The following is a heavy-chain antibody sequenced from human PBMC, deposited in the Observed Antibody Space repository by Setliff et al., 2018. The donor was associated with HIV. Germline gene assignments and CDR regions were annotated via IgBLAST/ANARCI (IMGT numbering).Heavy chain of an antibody. V-gene: IGHV3-23*01. J-gene: IGHJ4*02. CDR1: EFTFSSYA. D-gene: IGHD3-3*01. CDR3: AKTHEINNFWSGIDY. Sequence: GESLKISCAASEFTFSSYAMSWVRQAPGKGLEWVSSISVSGGSTYYADSVKGRFTISRDNSKNTLSLQMNSLRAEDTAVYYCAKTHEINNFWSGIDYWGQGTLVTVSS. CDR2: ISVSGGST.